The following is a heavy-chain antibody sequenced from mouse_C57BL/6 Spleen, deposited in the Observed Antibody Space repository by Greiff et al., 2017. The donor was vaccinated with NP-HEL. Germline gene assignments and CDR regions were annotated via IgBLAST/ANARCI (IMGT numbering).Heavy chain of an antibody. CDR3: ARGGTTVAFDY. V-gene: IGHV5-16*01. Sequence: EVKLVESEGGLVQPGSSMKLSCTASGFTFSDYYMAWVRQVPEKGLEWVANINYDGSSTYYLDSLKSRFIISRDNAKNILYLQMSSLKSEDTATYYCARGGTTVAFDYWGQGTTLTVSS. CDR1: GFTFSDYY. D-gene: IGHD1-1*01. CDR2: INYDGSST. J-gene: IGHJ2*01.